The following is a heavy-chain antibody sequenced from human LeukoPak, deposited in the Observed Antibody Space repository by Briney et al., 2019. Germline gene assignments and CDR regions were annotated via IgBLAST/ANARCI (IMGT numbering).Heavy chain of an antibody. J-gene: IGHJ6*02. D-gene: IGHD2-2*01. CDR3: ARMRGELVVPDAIFDGMGV. Sequence: GGSLRLSGAASGFTFNDFGMHWVRQAPGKGLEWVAFIWYDGSNKYYADSVKGRFTISRDNSKNTLYLQVNSLRAEDTAVYYCARMRGELVVPDAIFDGMGVWGQGTTVTVSS. V-gene: IGHV3-33*01. CDR1: GFTFNDFG. CDR2: IWYDGSNK.